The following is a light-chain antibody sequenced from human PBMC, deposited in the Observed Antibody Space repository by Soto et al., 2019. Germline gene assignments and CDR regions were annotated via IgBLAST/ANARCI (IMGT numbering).Light chain of an antibody. Sequence: QSVLTQPPTASGTPGQRVTISCSGSRSNIGSNYVYWYQQVPGTAPKLLIYRNDQRPSGVPDRFSGSKSGTSASLAISGLRYEDEADYYCVAWDDSLSGGVFGGGTQLTVL. CDR2: RND. J-gene: IGLJ7*01. V-gene: IGLV1-47*01. CDR3: VAWDDSLSGGV. CDR1: RSNIGSNY.